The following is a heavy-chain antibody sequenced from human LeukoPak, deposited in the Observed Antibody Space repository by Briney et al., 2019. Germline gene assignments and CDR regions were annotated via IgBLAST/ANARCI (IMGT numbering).Heavy chain of an antibody. Sequence: GGSLRLSCAASGFTFSSYSMNWVRQAPGKGLEWVANIKQDGGEIFYVDSVKGRFTISRDNAKNSLYLQMNSLRAEDTAVYYCARSPDGFDYWGQGTLVTVSS. CDR3: ARSPDGFDY. CDR2: IKQDGGEI. CDR1: GFTFSSYS. J-gene: IGHJ4*02. V-gene: IGHV3-7*01. D-gene: IGHD4-17*01.